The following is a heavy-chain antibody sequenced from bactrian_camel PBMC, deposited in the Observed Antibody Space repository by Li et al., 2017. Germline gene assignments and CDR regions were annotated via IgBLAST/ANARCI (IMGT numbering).Heavy chain of an antibody. CDR2: IDSGGSST. V-gene: IGHV3S40*01. Sequence: DVQLVESGGGLEQPGGSPRLSCAASGFTFDSYDMAWVRQAPGKGLEWVSAIDSGGSSTYAADSVKGRFTISRDNTKNTLYLQLNDCKTEDMAMYYCAKDPLENYYRDSAGQGTQVTVS. CDR1: GFTFDSYD. J-gene: IGHJ4*01. D-gene: IGHD4*01.